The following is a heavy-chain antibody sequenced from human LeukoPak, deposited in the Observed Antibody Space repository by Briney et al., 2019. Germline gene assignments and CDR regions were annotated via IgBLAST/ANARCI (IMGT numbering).Heavy chain of an antibody. CDR1: GFTFDDYA. J-gene: IGHJ4*02. Sequence: PGGSLRLSCAASGFTFDDYAMHWVRHAPGKGLEWVSGISWNSGSIGYADSVKGRFTISRDNAKNSLYLQMNSLRAEDTALYYCAKGTYYYDSSGYYYPAPNFDYWGQGTLVTVSS. V-gene: IGHV3-9*01. CDR2: ISWNSGSI. D-gene: IGHD3-22*01. CDR3: AKGTYYYDSSGYYYPAPNFDY.